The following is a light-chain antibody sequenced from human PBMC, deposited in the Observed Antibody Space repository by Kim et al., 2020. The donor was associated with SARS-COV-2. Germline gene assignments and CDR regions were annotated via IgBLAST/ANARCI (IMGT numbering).Light chain of an antibody. V-gene: IGLV3-19*01. CDR2: GKN. Sequence: SSELTQDPAVSVALGQTVRITCQGDSLRSYYTTWYQQMPGQAPIVVVYGKNNRPSGIPDRFSGSSSGNTASLTITGTQAGDEADYYCNSRDNNDYVLFGGGTRLTVL. CDR3: NSRDNNDYVL. CDR1: SLRSYY. J-gene: IGLJ2*01.